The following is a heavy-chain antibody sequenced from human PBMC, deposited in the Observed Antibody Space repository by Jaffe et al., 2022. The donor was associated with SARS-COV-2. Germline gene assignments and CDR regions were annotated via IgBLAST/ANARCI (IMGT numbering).Heavy chain of an antibody. CDR1: GGSIFSGGFY. CDR3: ARAGEYGDSDGPSYYGLDV. V-gene: IGHV4-31*03. Sequence: QVQLQESGPGLVKPSQTLSLTCTVSGGSIFSGGFYWSWIRQHPGKGLAWIGYIYYSGSTYYNPSLESRVTISIDMSKNQFSLRLSSVTAADTAIYYCARAGEYGDSDGPSYYGLDVWGQGTTVTVSS. J-gene: IGHJ6*02. CDR2: IYYSGST. D-gene: IGHD4-17*01.